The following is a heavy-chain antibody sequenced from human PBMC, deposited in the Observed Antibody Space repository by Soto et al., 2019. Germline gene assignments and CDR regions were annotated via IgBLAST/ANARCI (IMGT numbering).Heavy chain of an antibody. J-gene: IGHJ5*02. CDR2: IYWDDDK. Sequence: QITLKESGPTLVKPTQTLTLTCTFSGFSLSTSGVGVGWIRQPPGKALEWLALIYWDDDKRYSPSLKSRLTITKDTSKNQVVLTMTNMDPVDTATYYCAHRRKLEAARPYNWFDPWGQGTLVTVSS. D-gene: IGHD6-6*01. V-gene: IGHV2-5*02. CDR1: GFSLSTSGVG. CDR3: AHRRKLEAARPYNWFDP.